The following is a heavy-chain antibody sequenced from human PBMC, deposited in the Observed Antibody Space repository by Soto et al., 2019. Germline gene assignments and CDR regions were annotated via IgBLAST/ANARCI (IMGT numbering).Heavy chain of an antibody. CDR3: ARDRGGAKLRYFDWLSGYYGMDV. V-gene: IGHV3-11*06. CDR2: ISSSSSYT. D-gene: IGHD3-9*01. CDR1: GFTFSDYY. J-gene: IGHJ6*02. Sequence: QVQLVESGGGLVKPGGSLRLSCAASGFTFSDYYMSWIRQAPGKGLEWVSYISSSSSYTNYADSVKGRFTISRDNSKNTLYLQMNSLRAEDTAVYYCARDRGGAKLRYFDWLSGYYGMDVWGQGTTVTVSS.